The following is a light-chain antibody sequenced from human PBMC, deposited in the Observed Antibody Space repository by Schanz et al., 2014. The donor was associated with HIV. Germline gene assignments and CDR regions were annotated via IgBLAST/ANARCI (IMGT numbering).Light chain of an antibody. CDR3: QQSYSTPRIT. CDR2: GAS. V-gene: IGKV3D-20*02. J-gene: IGKJ3*01. Sequence: EIVMTQSPATLSVSPGERATLSCRASQSVSSSYLAWYQQKPGQAPRLLIYGASSRATGIPDRFSGSGSGTDFTLTISSLQPEDFATYYCQQSYSTPRITFGPGTKVDIK. CDR1: QSVSSSY.